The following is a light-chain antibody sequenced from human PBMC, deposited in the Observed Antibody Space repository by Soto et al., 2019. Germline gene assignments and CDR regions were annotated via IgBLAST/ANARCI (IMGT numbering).Light chain of an antibody. J-gene: IGLJ2*01. V-gene: IGLV1-47*01. Sequence: QSVLTQPPSASGTPGQRVTISCSGSSSNIGSNYVYWYQQLPGTAPKLLIYRNDQRPSGVPDRFSGSTSGTSASLAISGLRSEDDADYYCAAWDDSLSGQVFGGGTKLTVL. CDR3: AAWDDSLSGQV. CDR1: SSNIGSNY. CDR2: RND.